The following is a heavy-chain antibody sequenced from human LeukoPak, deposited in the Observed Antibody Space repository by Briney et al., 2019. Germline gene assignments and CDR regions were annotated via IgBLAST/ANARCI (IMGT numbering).Heavy chain of an antibody. CDR1: GYTFTAYY. CDR3: ARASYCSGGSCYSDY. V-gene: IGHV1-2*02. Sequence: ASVKVSCKTSGYTFTAYYLHWVRQAPGQGLEWMGWINPNSGDTNYAQKFQGRVTMSRDTSISTAYMDLSRLRSDDTAVYYCARASYCSGGSCYSDYWGQGTLVTVSS. J-gene: IGHJ4*02. D-gene: IGHD2-15*01. CDR2: INPNSGDT.